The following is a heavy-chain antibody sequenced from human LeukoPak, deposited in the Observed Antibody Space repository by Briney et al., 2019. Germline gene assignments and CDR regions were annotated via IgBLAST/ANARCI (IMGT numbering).Heavy chain of an antibody. CDR2: IYAGGAT. D-gene: IGHD3-16*01. V-gene: IGHV4-39*01. CDR1: GESVTTTSYY. Sequence: SETLSLTCTVSGESVTTTSYYWGWIRQPPGKGLEWIGNIYAGGATYYSPSLKSRVTISADRPKNQFSLKLSSVTATDTAVYFCARLYYDGWGGLDYWGQGTLVTVSA. CDR3: ARLYYDGWGGLDY. J-gene: IGHJ4*02.